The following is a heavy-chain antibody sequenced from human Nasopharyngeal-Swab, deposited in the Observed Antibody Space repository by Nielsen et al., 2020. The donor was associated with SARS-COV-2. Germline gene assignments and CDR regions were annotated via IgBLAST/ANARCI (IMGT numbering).Heavy chain of an antibody. CDR3: ASNSGCSSTSCPIDRLVYGMDV. CDR2: IIPILGTA. CDR1: GGTFSSYA. D-gene: IGHD2-2*01. J-gene: IGHJ6*02. Sequence: SVKVSCKASGGTFSSYAISWVRQAPGQGLEWMGGIIPILGTANYAQKFQGRVTITADESTSTAYMELSSLRSEDTAVYYCASNSGCSSTSCPIDRLVYGMDVWGQGTTVTVSS. V-gene: IGHV1-69*13.